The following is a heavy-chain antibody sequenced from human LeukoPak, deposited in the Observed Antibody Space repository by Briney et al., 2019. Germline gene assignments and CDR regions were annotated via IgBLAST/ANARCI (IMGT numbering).Heavy chain of an antibody. Sequence: AGTLSLTCTASGGSFSDYYWSWIRQPPGKGLEWVSYIYYSGSTKYNPSPQSRVTISADTSKNQLSLKLSSVTAADTAVYYCARTVGVVPTLVHYYYMDVWGKGTTVTVSS. CDR1: GGSFSDYY. V-gene: IGHV4-59*01. J-gene: IGHJ6*03. D-gene: IGHD3-3*01. CDR2: IYYSGST. CDR3: ARTVGVVPTLVHYYYMDV.